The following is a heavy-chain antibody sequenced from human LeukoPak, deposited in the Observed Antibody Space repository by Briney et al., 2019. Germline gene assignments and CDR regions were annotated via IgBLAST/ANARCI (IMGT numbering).Heavy chain of an antibody. Sequence: QAGGSLRLSCAASGFTFKIYWMSWVRQAPGKGLEWEANINQDGSEKYYVDSVKGRFTISRDNAKNSLYLQMNSLRDEDTAVYYCARDKSYGDSEDYWGQGTLVTVSS. CDR3: ARDKSYGDSEDY. CDR1: GFTFKIYW. J-gene: IGHJ4*02. V-gene: IGHV3-7*05. CDR2: INQDGSEK. D-gene: IGHD4-17*01.